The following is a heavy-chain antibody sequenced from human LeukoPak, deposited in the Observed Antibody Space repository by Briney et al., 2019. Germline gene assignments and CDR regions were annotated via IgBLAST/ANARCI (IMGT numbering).Heavy chain of an antibody. D-gene: IGHD5-18*01. CDR2: IKQDGSEK. V-gene: IGHV3-7*01. CDR3: ARDGSRGYSYGYSDY. J-gene: IGHJ4*02. CDR1: GFTFSSYW. Sequence: GGSLRLSCAASGFTFSSYWMNWVRQAPGKGPEWVANIKQDGSEKYYVDSVKGRFAISRDNAKNSLYLQMNSLRAEDTAVYYCARDGSRGYSYGYSDYWGQGTLVTVSS.